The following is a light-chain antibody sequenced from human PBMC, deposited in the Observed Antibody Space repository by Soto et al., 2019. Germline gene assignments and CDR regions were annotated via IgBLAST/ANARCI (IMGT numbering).Light chain of an antibody. J-gene: IGKJ4*01. CDR1: QSVSSY. Sequence: EIVLTQSPATLSLSPGERATLSCRASQSVSSYLAWYQQKPGQAPRLLIYDASNRATGIPARFSGSGSGTDFTLTISSLEPEDFAVYYCQQRSHWPPTFGGGPKVEIK. CDR3: QQRSHWPPT. CDR2: DAS. V-gene: IGKV3-11*01.